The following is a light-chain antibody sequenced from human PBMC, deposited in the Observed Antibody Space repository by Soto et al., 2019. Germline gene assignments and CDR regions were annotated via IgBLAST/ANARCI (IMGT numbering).Light chain of an antibody. CDR3: AAWDDSVSGRHVI. CDR2: RND. Sequence: QPVLTQPPSASGTPGQRVTISCSGSSSNIGSNYVHWYQQLPETAPKLLIYRNDQRPSGVPDRFSGSKSGTSASLVISGLRSEDEADYFCAAWDDSVSGRHVIFGGGTKVTVL. CDR1: SSNIGSNY. V-gene: IGLV1-47*01. J-gene: IGLJ2*01.